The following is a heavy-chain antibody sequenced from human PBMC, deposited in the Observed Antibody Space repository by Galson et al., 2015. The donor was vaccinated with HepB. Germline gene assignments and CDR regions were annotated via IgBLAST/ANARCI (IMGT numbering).Heavy chain of an antibody. CDR1: GYTFSTYA. V-gene: IGHV1-3*01. CDR3: ARGADNIDF. CDR2: INAGNGNT. Sequence: SVKLSCTASGYTFSTYAIHWVRQAPGKRLEWMAWINAGNGNTGYSQKFKDRVTITKYASATTAYLQLRSLTTADTAIYYCARGADNIDFWGQGTLVTVSS. J-gene: IGHJ4*02. D-gene: IGHD1-14*01.